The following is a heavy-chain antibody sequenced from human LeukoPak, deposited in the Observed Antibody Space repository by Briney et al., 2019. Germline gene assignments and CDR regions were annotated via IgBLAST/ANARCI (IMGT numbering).Heavy chain of an antibody. CDR2: IKQDGSEK. D-gene: IGHD6-13*01. J-gene: IGHJ4*02. Sequence: GGSLRLSCAASGFTFSSYWMSWVRQAPGKGLEWVANIKQDGSEKYYVDSVKGRFTISRDNAKNSLYLQMNSLRAEDTAVYYCARDYWTAAARVLSPFFDYWGQGTLVTVSS. CDR1: GFTFSSYW. CDR3: ARDYWTAAARVLSPFFDY. V-gene: IGHV3-7*01.